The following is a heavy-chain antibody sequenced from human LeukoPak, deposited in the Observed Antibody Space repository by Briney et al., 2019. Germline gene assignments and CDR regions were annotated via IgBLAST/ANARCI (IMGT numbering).Heavy chain of an antibody. J-gene: IGHJ3*01. CDR1: GGSFSGYY. CDR2: INHSGST. CDR3: GRHANGDSSAAFDL. V-gene: IGHV4-34*01. Sequence: SETLSLTCAVYGGSFSGYYWSWIRQPPGKGLEWIGEINHSGSTNYNPSLKSRVTISVATSKNQFSLKLSSVTAADTAVYYCGRHANGDSSAAFDLWGQGTMVFVSS. D-gene: IGHD2-8*01.